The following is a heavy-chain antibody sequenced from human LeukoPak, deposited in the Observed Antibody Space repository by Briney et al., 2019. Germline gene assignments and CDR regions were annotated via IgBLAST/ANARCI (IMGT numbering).Heavy chain of an antibody. CDR1: GFTFSKYA. J-gene: IGHJ3*02. V-gene: IGHV3-23*01. CDR3: AKGTNFYGSGIYYNDVFDI. Sequence: GGSLRLSCAASGFTFSKYAMSWVRQAPGKGLEWVSGISGSGDNTYYADSVKGRFTISRDNSKNTLHLQTNSLRAEDTAVYYCAKGTNFYGSGIYYNDVFDIWGQGTMVTVSS. D-gene: IGHD3-10*01. CDR2: ISGSGDNT.